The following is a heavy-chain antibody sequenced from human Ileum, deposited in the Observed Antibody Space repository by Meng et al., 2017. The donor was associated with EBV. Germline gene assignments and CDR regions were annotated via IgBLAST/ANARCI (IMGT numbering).Heavy chain of an antibody. V-gene: IGHV4-4*02. CDR2: IYHNGDS. CDR1: GDSISSNSW. CDR3: ARDPIPVPGRNFDY. J-gene: IGHJ4*02. Sequence: QVRLRGVGPGLVKPSGTLSLTCTVSGDSISSNSWWNWVRQPPGKGLEWIGDIYHNGDSNYNPSLKSRVTISLDNSNNQFSLTLSSVTAADTAVYYCARDPIPVPGRNFDYWGQGTLVTVSS. D-gene: IGHD6-19*01.